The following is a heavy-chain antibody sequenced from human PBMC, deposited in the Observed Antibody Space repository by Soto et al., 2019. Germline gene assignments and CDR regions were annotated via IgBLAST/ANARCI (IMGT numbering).Heavy chain of an antibody. Sequence: SETLSLTCTVPVGSISSSSYYWGWILQPPGKGLEWIGSIYYSGSTYYNPSLKSRVTISVDTSKNQFSLKLSSVTAADTAVYYCASHYGSGSYYYYYYYGMDVWGQGTTVTVSS. CDR1: VGSISSSSYY. D-gene: IGHD3-10*01. CDR3: ASHYGSGSYYYYYYYGMDV. CDR2: IYYSGST. V-gene: IGHV4-39*01. J-gene: IGHJ6*02.